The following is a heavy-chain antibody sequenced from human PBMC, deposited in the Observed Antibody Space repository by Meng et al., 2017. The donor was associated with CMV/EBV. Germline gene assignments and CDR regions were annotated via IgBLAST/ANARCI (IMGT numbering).Heavy chain of an antibody. D-gene: IGHD2-2*02. CDR1: GYTFTSYY. Sequence: ASVKVSCKASGYTFTSYYMHWVRQAPGQGLEWMGIINPSGGSTSYAQKFQGRVTITTDESTSTAYMELSSLRSEDTAVYYCASTHCSSTSCYTWQLAYFDYWGQGTLVTVSS. V-gene: IGHV1-46*01. CDR3: ASTHCSSTSCYTWQLAYFDY. J-gene: IGHJ4*02. CDR2: INPSGGST.